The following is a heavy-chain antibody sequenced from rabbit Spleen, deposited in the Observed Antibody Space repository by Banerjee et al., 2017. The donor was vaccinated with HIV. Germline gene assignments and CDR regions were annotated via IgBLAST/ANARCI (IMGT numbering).Heavy chain of an antibody. Sequence: QSLEESGGDLVKPGASLTLTCKASGVSFSFNSYMCWVRQAPGKGLEWIACIDTGSSGFTYFASWAKGRFTISKTSSTTVTLQMASLTAADTATYFCARDTASSFSSYGMDLWGQGTLVTV. CDR3: ARDTASSFSSYGMDL. J-gene: IGHJ6*01. V-gene: IGHV1S40*01. CDR1: GVSFSFNSY. CDR2: IDTGSSGFT. D-gene: IGHD8-1*01.